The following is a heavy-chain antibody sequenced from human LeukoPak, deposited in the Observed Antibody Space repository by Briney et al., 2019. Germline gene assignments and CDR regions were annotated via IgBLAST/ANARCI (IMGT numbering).Heavy chain of an antibody. CDR2: IYHSGST. CDR1: GGSTSSGGYS. CDR3: AGVVVDAFDI. V-gene: IGHV4-30-2*01. Sequence: SETLSLTCAVSGGSTSSGGYSWSWIRQPPGKGLEWIGYIYHSGSTYYNPSLKSRVTISVDRSKNQFSLKLSSVTAADTAVYYCAGVVVDAFDIWGQGTMVTVSS. D-gene: IGHD2-15*01. J-gene: IGHJ3*02.